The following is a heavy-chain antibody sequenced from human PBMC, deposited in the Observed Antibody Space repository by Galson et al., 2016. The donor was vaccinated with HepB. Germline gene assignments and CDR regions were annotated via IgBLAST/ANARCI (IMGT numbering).Heavy chain of an antibody. J-gene: IGHJ6*02. Sequence: SLRLSCAASEFTFSTYAMSWVRQAPGKGLERVSAISGSGGSTYYADSVKGRFTISRDNSKNTLSLRMNSLRAEDTAVYYCAKDRPPGLGGGFDVWGQGTTVTVSS. CDR3: AKDRPPGLGGGFDV. CDR1: EFTFSTYA. D-gene: IGHD3-16*01. V-gene: IGHV3-23*01. CDR2: ISGSGGST.